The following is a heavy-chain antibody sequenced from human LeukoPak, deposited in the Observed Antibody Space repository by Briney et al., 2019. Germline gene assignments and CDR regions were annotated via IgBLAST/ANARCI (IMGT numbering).Heavy chain of an antibody. CDR3: ASNPEHVNWSYNDY. Sequence: PSETLSLTCAVSGGSISSSNWWSWVRQPPGKGLEWIGEIYHSGSTNYNPSLKSRVTISVDKSKNQFSLKLSSVTAADTAVYYCASNPEHVNWSYNDYWGQGTLVTVSS. CDR2: IYHSGST. D-gene: IGHD1-7*01. J-gene: IGHJ4*02. V-gene: IGHV4-4*02. CDR1: GGSISSSNW.